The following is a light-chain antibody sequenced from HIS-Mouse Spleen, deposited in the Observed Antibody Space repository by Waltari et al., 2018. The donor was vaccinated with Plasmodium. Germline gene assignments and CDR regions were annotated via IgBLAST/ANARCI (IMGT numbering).Light chain of an antibody. Sequence: EIVMTQSPATLSVSPGERATLSCRASQRVSSNLAWYPQKPGQAPRLLIYGAFTRASGNPARVRCSWSWTEFTSTIRRLESEEFGVYYCQQYNNWSFTFGPGTKVDIK. CDR1: QRVSSN. V-gene: IGKV3-15*01. CDR2: GAF. J-gene: IGKJ3*01. CDR3: QQYNNWSFT.